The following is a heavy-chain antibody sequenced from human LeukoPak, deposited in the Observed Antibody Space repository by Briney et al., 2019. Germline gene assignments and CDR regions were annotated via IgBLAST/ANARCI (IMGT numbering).Heavy chain of an antibody. CDR3: ARTYCSGGSCYSGYFDY. J-gene: IGHJ4*02. Sequence: ESLKISCKGSGYSFTSYWIGWVRQMPGKGLEWMGIIYLGDSDTRYSPSFQGQVTISADKSISTAYLQWSSLKASDTAMYYCARTYCSGGSCYSGYFDYWGQGTLVTVSS. CDR2: IYLGDSDT. CDR1: GYSFTSYW. V-gene: IGHV5-51*01. D-gene: IGHD2-15*01.